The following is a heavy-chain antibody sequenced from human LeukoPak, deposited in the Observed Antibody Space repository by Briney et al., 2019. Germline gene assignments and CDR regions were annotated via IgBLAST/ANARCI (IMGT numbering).Heavy chain of an antibody. J-gene: IGHJ5*02. Sequence: SETLSLTCTVSGGSISSYYWSWIRQPPGKGLEWIGYIYYSGSTNYNPSLKSRVTISVDTSKNQFSLKLSSVTAADTAVYYCARGDYYGSGSYPNWFDPWGQGTLVAVSS. CDR3: ARGDYYGSGSYPNWFDP. CDR1: GGSISSYY. CDR2: IYYSGST. D-gene: IGHD3-10*01. V-gene: IGHV4-59*01.